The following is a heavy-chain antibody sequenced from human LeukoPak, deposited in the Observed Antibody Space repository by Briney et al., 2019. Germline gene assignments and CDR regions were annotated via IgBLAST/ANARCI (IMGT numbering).Heavy chain of an antibody. Sequence: GGSLRLSCAASGFTFSSYSMNWVRQAPGKGLEWVSSISSSSSYIYYADSVRGRFTISRDNAKNSLYLQMNSLRAEDTAVYYCARGPRYYYGSGSPFGYWGQGTLVTVSS. CDR3: ARGPRYYYGSGSPFGY. D-gene: IGHD3-10*01. V-gene: IGHV3-21*01. J-gene: IGHJ4*02. CDR1: GFTFSSYS. CDR2: ISSSSSYI.